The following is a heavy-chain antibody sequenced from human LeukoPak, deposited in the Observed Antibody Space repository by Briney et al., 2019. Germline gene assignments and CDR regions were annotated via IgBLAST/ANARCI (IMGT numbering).Heavy chain of an antibody. CDR3: TTGLIAVTSGGYFDY. CDR2: IKSKTDGGTT. D-gene: IGHD6-19*01. Sequence: GGSLRLSCAASGFTFSDAWVSWVRQAPGKGLEWVGRIKSKTDGGTTDYAAPVKGRFTISRDDSKNTVYLQMNSLKTEDTALYYCTTGLIAVTSGGYFDYWGQGTLVTVSS. CDR1: GFTFSDAW. V-gene: IGHV3-15*01. J-gene: IGHJ4*02.